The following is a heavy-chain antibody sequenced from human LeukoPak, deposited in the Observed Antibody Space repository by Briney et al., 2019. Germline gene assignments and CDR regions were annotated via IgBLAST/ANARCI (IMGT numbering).Heavy chain of an antibody. CDR2: INWNGSST. Sequence: GGSLRLSCAASGFTFNSYGMSWVRQAPGKGLEWVSGINWNGSSTGYADSVKGRFTISRDNAKNSLYLQMNSLRAEDTALYYCARGSYSYGYMYAFDIWGQGTMVTVSS. J-gene: IGHJ3*02. CDR3: ARGSYSYGYMYAFDI. V-gene: IGHV3-20*04. CDR1: GFTFNSYG. D-gene: IGHD5-18*01.